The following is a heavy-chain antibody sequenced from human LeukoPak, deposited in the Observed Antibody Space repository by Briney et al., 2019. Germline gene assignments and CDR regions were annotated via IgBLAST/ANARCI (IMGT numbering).Heavy chain of an antibody. CDR2: ISGSGGST. V-gene: IGHV3-23*01. J-gene: IGHJ4*02. CDR1: GFTFSSYA. Sequence: GGSLRLSCAASGFTFSSYAMSWVRQAPGKGLEWASAISGSGGSTYYADSVKGRFTISRDNSKNTLYLQMNSLRAEDTAVYYCAKTQRICSSTSCYISGFDYWGQGTLVTVSS. CDR3: AKTQRICSSTSCYISGFDY. D-gene: IGHD2-2*02.